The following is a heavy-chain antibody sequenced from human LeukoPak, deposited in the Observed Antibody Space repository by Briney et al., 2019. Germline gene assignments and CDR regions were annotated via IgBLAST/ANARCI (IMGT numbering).Heavy chain of an antibody. D-gene: IGHD6-19*01. Sequence: SETLSLTCAVYGGSFSGYYWSWIRQRPGKGLEWIGEINHSGSTNYNPSLKSRVTISVDTSKNQFSLKLSSVTAADTALYYCAREYSSGSTSYFDYWGQGTLVTVSS. V-gene: IGHV4-34*01. J-gene: IGHJ4*02. CDR1: GGSFSGYY. CDR2: INHSGST. CDR3: AREYSSGSTSYFDY.